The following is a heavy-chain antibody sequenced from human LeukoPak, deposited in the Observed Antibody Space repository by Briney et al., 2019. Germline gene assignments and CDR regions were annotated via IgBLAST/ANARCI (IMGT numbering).Heavy chain of an antibody. CDR1: GGSISSYY. J-gene: IGHJ4*02. Sequence: PSETLSLTCTASGGSISSYYWSWIRQPAGKGLEWIGRIYTSGSTNYNPSLKSRVTMSVDTSKNQFSLKLSSVTAADTAVYYCARDSDYDSSGYYPPQFDYWGQGTLVTVSS. V-gene: IGHV4-4*07. D-gene: IGHD3-22*01. CDR2: IYTSGST. CDR3: ARDSDYDSSGYYPPQFDY.